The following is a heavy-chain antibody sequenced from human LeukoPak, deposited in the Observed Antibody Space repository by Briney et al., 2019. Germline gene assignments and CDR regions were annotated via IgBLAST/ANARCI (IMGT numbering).Heavy chain of an antibody. CDR1: GFTFSSYW. Sequence: GGSLRLSCAASGFTFSSYWMSWVRQAPGKGLEWVANIKQDGSEKYYVDSVKGRFTISRDNAKNSLYLQMNSLRAEDTAVYYCARDSVLGGSGSSRPPDYWGQGTLVTVSS. CDR3: ARDSVLGGSGSSRPPDY. V-gene: IGHV3-7*01. J-gene: IGHJ4*02. CDR2: IKQDGSEK. D-gene: IGHD3-10*01.